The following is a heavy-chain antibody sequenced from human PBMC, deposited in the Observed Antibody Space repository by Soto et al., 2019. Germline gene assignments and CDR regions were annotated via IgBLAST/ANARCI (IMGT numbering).Heavy chain of an antibody. CDR2: TSYDGSTK. Sequence: QVQLVESGGGVVQPGRSLRLSCAASGFTFSKYTMHWVRQAPGKGLEWVAVTSYDGSTKYYADSVKGRFTISRDNYTYTLYLQTNSLRAEDTVVYYCAKDGGYDYCFWYFNFWGRGTLVTVSS. V-gene: IGHV3-30-3*02. J-gene: IGHJ2*01. D-gene: IGHD3-22*01. CDR3: AKDGGYDYCFWYFNF. CDR1: GFTFSKYT.